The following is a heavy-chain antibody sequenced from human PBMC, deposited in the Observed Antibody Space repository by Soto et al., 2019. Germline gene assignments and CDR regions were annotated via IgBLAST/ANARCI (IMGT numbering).Heavy chain of an antibody. Sequence: QVQLVQSGAEVKKPGSSVKVSCKASGGTFSSYTISWVRQAPGQGLEWMGRIIPILGIANYAQKFQGRVTITADKSTSTAYMELSSLRSEDTAVYYCARDVDSSGYYPYYFDYWGQGTLATVS. CDR1: GGTFSSYT. CDR3: ARDVDSSGYYPYYFDY. CDR2: IIPILGIA. D-gene: IGHD3-22*01. J-gene: IGHJ4*02. V-gene: IGHV1-69*08.